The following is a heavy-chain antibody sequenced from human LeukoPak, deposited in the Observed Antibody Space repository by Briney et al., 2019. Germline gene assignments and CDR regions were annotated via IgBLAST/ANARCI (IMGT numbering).Heavy chain of an antibody. D-gene: IGHD2-21*02. CDR1: GGTFSSYA. CDR3: ARDLSYCGGDCFRGGFDY. J-gene: IGHJ4*02. Sequence: SVKVSCKASGGTFSSYAISWVRQAPGQGLEWMGRIIPIFGTANYAQKFQGRVTITTDESTSTAYMELSSLRSEDTAVYYCARDLSYCGGDCFRGGFDYWGQGTVVTVSS. V-gene: IGHV1-69*05. CDR2: IIPIFGTA.